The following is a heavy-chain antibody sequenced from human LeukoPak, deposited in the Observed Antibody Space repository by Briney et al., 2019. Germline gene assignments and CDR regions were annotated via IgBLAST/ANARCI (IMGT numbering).Heavy chain of an antibody. CDR2: ISGSGGST. V-gene: IGHV3-23*01. Sequence: GGSLRLSCAASGFIFSSNGMSWVRQAPRQGLEWVSAISGSGGSTYYADSVKGRFIISRDNSNNTLYLQMNSLRAEDTAMYYCAKDFCSTTSCRFDYWGQGTLVTVSS. J-gene: IGHJ4*02. D-gene: IGHD2-2*01. CDR1: GFIFSSNG. CDR3: AKDFCSTTSCRFDY.